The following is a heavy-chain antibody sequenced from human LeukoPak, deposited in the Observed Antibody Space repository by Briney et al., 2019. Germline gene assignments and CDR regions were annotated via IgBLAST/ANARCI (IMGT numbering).Heavy chain of an antibody. V-gene: IGHV4-59*08. CDR1: GGSISSYY. J-gene: IGHJ6*02. D-gene: IGHD6-13*01. Sequence: SETLSLTCTVSGGSISSYYWSWIRQPPGKGLEWIGFFYYSGSTNYNPSLKCRVTISVETSKNQFSLKLSSVTAADTAVYYCARQAAGDGMDVWGQGTTVTVSS. CDR2: FYYSGST. CDR3: ARQAAGDGMDV.